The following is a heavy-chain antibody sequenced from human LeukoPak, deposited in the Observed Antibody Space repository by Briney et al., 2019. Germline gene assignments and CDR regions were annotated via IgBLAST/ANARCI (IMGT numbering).Heavy chain of an antibody. CDR3: ARPQYGGNFDAFDI. CDR1: GGSISNYY. J-gene: IGHJ3*02. CDR2: IYYTGST. Sequence: PSETLSLTCTVSGGSISNYYWSWIRQPPGKGLEWIGYIYYTGSTNYNPSLKSRVTISVDTSKNQFSLKLSSVTAADTAVYYCARPQYGGNFDAFDIWGQGTMVTVSS. D-gene: IGHD4-23*01. V-gene: IGHV4-59*08.